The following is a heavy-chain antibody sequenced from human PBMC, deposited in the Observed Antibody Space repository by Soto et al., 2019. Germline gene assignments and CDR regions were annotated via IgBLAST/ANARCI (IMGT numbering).Heavy chain of an antibody. D-gene: IGHD1-26*01. J-gene: IGHJ6*02. V-gene: IGHV1-46*03. CDR2: INPSSGST. CDR1: GNTFTSYY. Sequence: ASVKVSCKASGNTFTSYYMHWVRQAPGQGLEWMGIINPSSGSTSYAQKFQGRVTMTRDTSTSTVYMELSSLRSEDTAVYYCAGDRAPGWAYYYGMDVWGQGTTVTVSS. CDR3: AGDRAPGWAYYYGMDV.